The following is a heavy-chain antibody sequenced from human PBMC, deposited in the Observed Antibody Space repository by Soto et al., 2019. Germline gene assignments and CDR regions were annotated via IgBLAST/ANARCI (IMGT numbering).Heavy chain of an antibody. Sequence: QVQLVQSGAEVKKPGSSVKVSCKASGGTFSSYAISWVRQAPGQGLEWMGGLIPIFGTANCAQKFQGRGTITANESTSTAYMELSSLRSEDPAVYYCARGYSDSSEYYYYGMDVWGQGTTVTVSS. CDR3: ARGYSDSSEYYYYGMDV. D-gene: IGHD3-22*01. CDR1: GGTFSSYA. CDR2: LIPIFGTA. J-gene: IGHJ6*02. V-gene: IGHV1-69*12.